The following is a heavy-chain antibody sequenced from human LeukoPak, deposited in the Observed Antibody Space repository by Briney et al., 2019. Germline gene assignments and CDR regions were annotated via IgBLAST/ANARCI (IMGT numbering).Heavy chain of an antibody. CDR2: INAYNGNT. J-gene: IGHJ3*02. CDR3: AVIYYYDSSGYLSPEAFDI. V-gene: IGHV1-18*01. D-gene: IGHD3-22*01. Sequence: ASVNVSCKASGYTFTSYGISWVRQAPGQGLEWMGWINAYNGNTNYAQKLQGRVTMTTDTSTSTAYMELRSLRSDATAVYYCAVIYYYDSSGYLSPEAFDIWGQGTMVTVSS. CDR1: GYTFTSYG.